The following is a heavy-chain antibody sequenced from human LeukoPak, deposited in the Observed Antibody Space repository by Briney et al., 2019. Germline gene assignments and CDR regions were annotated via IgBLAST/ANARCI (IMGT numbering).Heavy chain of an antibody. CDR1: GYTFTAYY. CDR3: ARQGSNSSGWYPVDD. V-gene: IGHV1-2*02. D-gene: IGHD6-19*01. Sequence: ASVKVSCKTSGYTFTAYYIHWLRQAPGEGFEWMGWKNPNSGGTKYAQTFQGRVTLTRDTSISTAYLELSSLTSDDTAVYFCARQGSNSSGWYPVDDWGQGTLVTVSS. J-gene: IGHJ4*02. CDR2: KNPNSGGT.